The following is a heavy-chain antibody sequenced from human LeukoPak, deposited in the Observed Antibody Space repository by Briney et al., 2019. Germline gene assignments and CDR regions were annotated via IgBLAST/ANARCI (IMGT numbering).Heavy chain of an antibody. V-gene: IGHV1-2*02. CDR3: ARSVLTGYGGDY. J-gene: IGHJ4*02. D-gene: IGHD3-9*01. Sequence: GASVKISCKASGYTFTGYYMHWVRLAPGQGLEWMGWINPNSGGTNFAQKFQGRVTMTRDTSISTAYMELSRLRSDDTAVYYCARSVLTGYGGDYWGQGTLVTVSS. CDR1: GYTFTGYY. CDR2: INPNSGGT.